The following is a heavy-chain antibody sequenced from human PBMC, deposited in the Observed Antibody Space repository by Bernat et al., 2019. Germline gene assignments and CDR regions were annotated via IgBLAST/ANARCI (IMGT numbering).Heavy chain of an antibody. D-gene: IGHD4-17*01. CDR3: ARVRGRATVTREFDY. CDR2: ISAYDGKT. Sequence: QVQVVQSGVEVKKPGASVKVSCKASGYTFTNYGISWVRQAPGQGLEWVGWISAYDGKTNYAQKFQGRVTMTSDTSTSTAYMELRSLRSDDTAVYYCARVRGRATVTREFDYWGQGTLVTVSS. V-gene: IGHV1-18*01. J-gene: IGHJ4*02. CDR1: GYTFTNYG.